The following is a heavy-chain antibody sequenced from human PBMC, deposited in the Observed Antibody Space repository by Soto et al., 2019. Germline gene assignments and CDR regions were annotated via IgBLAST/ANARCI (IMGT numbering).Heavy chain of an antibody. J-gene: IGHJ4*02. V-gene: IGHV3-53*01. D-gene: IGHD5-12*01. CDR1: GFSVTANY. CDR2: IYSGGST. CDR3: HGYGY. Sequence: EVQVVESGGGLIQPGGSLRRSCETSGFSVTANYMSWVRQAPEKGLEWVSVIYSGGSTYYVDSVKGRFSISRDISKNTPYLQMNSLRAEDTAVYYCHGYGYWGQGTLVTVSS.